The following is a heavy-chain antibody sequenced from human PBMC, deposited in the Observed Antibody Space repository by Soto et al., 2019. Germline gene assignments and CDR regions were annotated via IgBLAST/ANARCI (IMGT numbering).Heavy chain of an antibody. D-gene: IGHD2-2*01. CDR1: GYSFTTYG. CDR2: IITIFGTA. V-gene: IGHV1-69*13. J-gene: IGHJ3*02. CDR3: ARPAKTYCISTSCYDAFDI. Sequence: GASVKVSCKASGYSFTTYGISWVRQAPGQGLEWMGGIITIFGTANYAQKFQGRVTITADESTSTAYMELSSLRSEDTAVYYCARPAKTYCISTSCYDAFDICGEGTMVT.